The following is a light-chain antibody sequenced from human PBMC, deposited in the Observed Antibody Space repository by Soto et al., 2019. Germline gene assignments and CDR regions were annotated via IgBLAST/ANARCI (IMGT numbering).Light chain of an antibody. CDR2: DTS. Sequence: DIQMTQSPLTLSASVGDRVTITCRASHIISGWLAWYQQKAGKAPKLLIYDTSNLGSGVPPRFSGSGSVAEFTLTFNSLQPDDSATYYCQQYSLYQETFGQGTTVEI. CDR1: HIISGW. CDR3: QQYSLYQET. J-gene: IGKJ1*01. V-gene: IGKV1-5*01.